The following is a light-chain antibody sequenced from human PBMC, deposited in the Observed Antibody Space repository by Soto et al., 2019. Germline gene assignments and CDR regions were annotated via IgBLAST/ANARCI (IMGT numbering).Light chain of an antibody. J-gene: IGKJ1*01. CDR1: QSISGY. Sequence: DIQMTQSPSSLSASVGDRVTITCRASQSISGYLNWYQKKSGQAPRLLMYAASTMRSGVPSRFSGSGSGTDFTLTISSLQPEDSATYYCQQSDSMPWTFGQGTKVDI. CDR2: AAS. V-gene: IGKV1-39*01. CDR3: QQSDSMPWT.